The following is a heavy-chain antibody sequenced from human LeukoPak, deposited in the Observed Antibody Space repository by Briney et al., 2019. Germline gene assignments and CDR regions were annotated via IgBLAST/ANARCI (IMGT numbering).Heavy chain of an antibody. CDR3: ASGYCSSTSCYLGGMDV. V-gene: IGHV4-34*01. CDR1: GGSFSGYY. D-gene: IGHD2-2*01. J-gene: IGHJ6*02. Sequence: SETLSLTCAVYGGSFSGYYWSWIRQPPGKGLEWIGEINHSGSTNYNPSLKSRVTISVDTSKNQFSLKLSSVTAADTAVYYRASGYCSSTSCYLGGMDVWGQGTTVTVSS. CDR2: INHSGST.